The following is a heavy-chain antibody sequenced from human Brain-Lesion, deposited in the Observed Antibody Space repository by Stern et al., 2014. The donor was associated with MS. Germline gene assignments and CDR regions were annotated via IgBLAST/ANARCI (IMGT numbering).Heavy chain of an antibody. CDR2: IYYSGQT. CDR3: AGEEDIRYCSGGSCTGNWFDP. V-gene: IGHV4-39*02. CDR1: GGSVSSTSYA. Sequence: QVQLVQSGPGLVKPSATLSLTCTVAGGSVSSTSYAWAWLRQPPRKGLAWIGNIYYSGQTYYSQSLKSRPTISLDTAKNHFSLQLRSVSAADTAVYYCAGEEDIRYCSGGSCTGNWFDPWGQGTLVTVSS. J-gene: IGHJ5*02. D-gene: IGHD2-15*01.